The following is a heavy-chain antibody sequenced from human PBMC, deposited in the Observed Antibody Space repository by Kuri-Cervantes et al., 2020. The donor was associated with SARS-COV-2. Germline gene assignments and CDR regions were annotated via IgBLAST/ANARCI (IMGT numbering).Heavy chain of an antibody. CDR3: AKARDKTISQFDY. Sequence: GGSLRLSCAASGFTFSSYAMHWVRQAPGKGLEWVAVISYDGSNKYYADSVKGRFTISRDNSKNRLYLQMNSLRAEDTAVYYCAKARDKTISQFDYWGQGTLVTVSS. D-gene: IGHD3-9*01. CDR2: ISYDGSNK. V-gene: IGHV3-30*07. CDR1: GFTFSSYA. J-gene: IGHJ4*02.